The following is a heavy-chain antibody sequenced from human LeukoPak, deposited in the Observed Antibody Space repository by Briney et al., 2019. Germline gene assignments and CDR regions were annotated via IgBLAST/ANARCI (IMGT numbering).Heavy chain of an antibody. V-gene: IGHV3-53*01. Sequence: GGSLRLSCAASGFTVSSNYMSWVRQAPGKGLEWVSVIYSGGSTYYADSVKGRFSISRDNSENTLYLQMNNLRADDTAVYSCAKSFTSSSSDYWGQGTLVTVSS. CDR2: IYSGGST. J-gene: IGHJ4*02. CDR3: AKSFTSSSSDY. D-gene: IGHD6-13*01. CDR1: GFTVSSNY.